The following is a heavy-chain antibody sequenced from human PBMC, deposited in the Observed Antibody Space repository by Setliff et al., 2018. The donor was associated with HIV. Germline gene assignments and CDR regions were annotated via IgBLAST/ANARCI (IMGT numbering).Heavy chain of an antibody. D-gene: IGHD5-18*01. V-gene: IGHV4-34*01. Sequence: LSLTCAVYGGSFSVNYWSWIRQPPGKGLEWIGEINYSGNTNYNPSLKSRVTISIDTSKNQFSLRMRSVTAADTAVYYCARVFVDTAVLRVLEYYFDSWGRGTLVTVSS. J-gene: IGHJ4*02. CDR3: ARVFVDTAVLRVLEYYFDS. CDR1: GGSFSVNY. CDR2: INYSGNT.